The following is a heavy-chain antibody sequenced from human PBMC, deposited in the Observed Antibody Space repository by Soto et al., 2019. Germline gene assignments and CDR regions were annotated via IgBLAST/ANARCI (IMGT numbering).Heavy chain of an antibody. V-gene: IGHV1-18*04. CDR1: GYTFTSYG. Sequence: ASVKVSCKASGYTFTSYGISWVRQAPGQGLEWMGWISADNGNTNYAQKLQGSVTMTTDTSTSTAYMELRSLRSDDTAVYYCARGGEDPGYYYYGMDVWGQGTTVTVSS. J-gene: IGHJ6*02. CDR3: ARGGEDPGYYYYGMDV. CDR2: ISADNGNT. D-gene: IGHD4-17*01.